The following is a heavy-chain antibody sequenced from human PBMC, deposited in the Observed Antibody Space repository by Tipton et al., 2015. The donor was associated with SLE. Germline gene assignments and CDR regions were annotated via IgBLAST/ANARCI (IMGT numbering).Heavy chain of an antibody. D-gene: IGHD6-6*01. CDR2: ISSSGSTI. CDR3: ARVGYSSSSYTHYYYMDV. V-gene: IGHV3-11*01. J-gene: IGHJ6*03. CDR1: GSTFSDYY. Sequence: GSLRLSCAASGSTFSDYYMSWIRQAPGKGLEWVSYISSSGSTIYYADSVKGRFTISRDNAKNSLYLQMNSLRAEDTAVYYCARVGYSSSSYTHYYYMDVWGKGTTVTVSS.